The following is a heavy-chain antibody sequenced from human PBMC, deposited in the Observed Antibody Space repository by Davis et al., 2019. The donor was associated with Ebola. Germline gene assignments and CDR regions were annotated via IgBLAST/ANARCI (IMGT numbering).Heavy chain of an antibody. D-gene: IGHD2-2*01. Sequence: PSETLSLTCAVSGGSISSSNWWSWVRQPPGKGLEWIGEIYYSGSTYYNPSLKSRVTISVDTSKNQFSLKLSSVTAADTAVYYCARGGYCSSTSCLDNWFDPWGQGTLVTVSS. CDR1: GGSISSSNW. J-gene: IGHJ5*02. CDR2: IYYSGST. V-gene: IGHV4-4*02. CDR3: ARGGYCSSTSCLDNWFDP.